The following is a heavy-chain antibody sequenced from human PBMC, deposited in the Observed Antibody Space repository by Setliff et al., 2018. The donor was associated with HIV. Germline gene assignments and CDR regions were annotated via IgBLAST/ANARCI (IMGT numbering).Heavy chain of an antibody. J-gene: IGHJ4*02. Sequence: ASVKVSCKASGVTFSSYAINWVRQAPGQGLEWMGRIIPSGGSTSYAQKFQGRVTMTRGTSSGTVYMELSGLRFEDTAMYYCARVGERWLQFYYFDNWGQGTLVTVSS. CDR3: ARVGERWLQFYYFDN. CDR2: IIPSGGST. V-gene: IGHV1-46*01. CDR1: GVTFSSYA. D-gene: IGHD5-12*01.